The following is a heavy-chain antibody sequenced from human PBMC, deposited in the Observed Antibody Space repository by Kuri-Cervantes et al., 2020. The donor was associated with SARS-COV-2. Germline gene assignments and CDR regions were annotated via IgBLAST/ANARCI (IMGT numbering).Heavy chain of an antibody. CDR3: AGGSLPSHRYFDY. CDR1: GNTLTELP. V-gene: IGHV1-24*01. CDR2: FDPEQREI. Sequence: ASVKVSCKVSGNTLTELPLHWVRQAPGKGLEWMGGFDPEQREIIYAQKFQGRVSMTEDTSTDTAYMELSSLRSEDTAVYYCAGGSLPSHRYFDYWGQGTLVTVSS. D-gene: IGHD1-26*01. J-gene: IGHJ4*02.